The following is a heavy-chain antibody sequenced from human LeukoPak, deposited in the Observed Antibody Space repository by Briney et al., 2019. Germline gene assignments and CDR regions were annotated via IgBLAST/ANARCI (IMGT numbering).Heavy chain of an antibody. CDR1: GDSISSSNSY. J-gene: IGHJ5*02. D-gene: IGHD1-26*01. CDR3: ARRHVGATINADWFDP. Sequence: SETLSLTCTVSGDSISSSNSYRGWIRQPPGKGLEWIGYIYYSGSTNYNPSLKRRVTISVDTSKNQFSLKPSSVTAADTAVYSGARRHVGATINADWFDPWGQGTLVSVSS. V-gene: IGHV4-61*05. CDR2: IYYSGST.